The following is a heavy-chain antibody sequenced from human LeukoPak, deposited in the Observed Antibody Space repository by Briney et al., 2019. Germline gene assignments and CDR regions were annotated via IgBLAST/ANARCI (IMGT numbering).Heavy chain of an antibody. J-gene: IGHJ6*03. CDR2: IYYSGST. D-gene: IGHD3-9*01. CDR1: GGSISSYY. V-gene: IGHV4-59*07. Sequence: PSDTLSLTCTLSGGSISSYYWSWIRPPPGKGREWIGYIYYSGSTNYNPSLKSRATISVDTSKNQFSLKLSSVTAADTAVYYCSKTYYDILTGYRGPYYMDVWGKGTTVTVSS. CDR3: SKTYYDILTGYRGPYYMDV.